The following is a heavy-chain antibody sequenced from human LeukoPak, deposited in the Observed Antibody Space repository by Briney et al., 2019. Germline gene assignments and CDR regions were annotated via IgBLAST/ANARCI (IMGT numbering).Heavy chain of an antibody. J-gene: IGHJ6*03. V-gene: IGHV7-4-1*02. Sequence: GASVKVSCKASGYTFTSYAMNWVRQAPGQGLEWMGWINTNTGNPTYAQGFTGRFVFSLDTSVSTTYLQISSLKAEDTAVYYCARAPVEGEYYYYMDVWGKGTTVTVSS. CDR2: INTNTGNP. D-gene: IGHD3-16*01. CDR1: GYTFTSYA. CDR3: ARAPVEGEYYYYMDV.